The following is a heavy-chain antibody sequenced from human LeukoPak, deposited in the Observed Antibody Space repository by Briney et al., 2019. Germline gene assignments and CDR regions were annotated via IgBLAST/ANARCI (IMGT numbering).Heavy chain of an antibody. CDR3: ARDLGIAVASSGNFDY. CDR2: IYYSGST. Sequence: SETLSLTCTVSGGSISSYYWGWIRQPPGKGLEWIGSIYYSGSTYYNPSLKSRVTISVDTSKNQFSLKLSSVTAADTAVYYCARDLGIAVASSGNFDYWGQGTLVTVSS. V-gene: IGHV4-39*07. D-gene: IGHD6-19*01. CDR1: GGSISSYY. J-gene: IGHJ4*02.